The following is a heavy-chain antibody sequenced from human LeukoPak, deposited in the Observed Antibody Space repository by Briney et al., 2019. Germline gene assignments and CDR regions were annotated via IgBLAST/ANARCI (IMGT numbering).Heavy chain of an antibody. CDR1: GGSISSSSYY. Sequence: PSETLSLTCTVSGGSISSSSYYWGWIRQPPGKGLEWIGSIYYSGSTYYNPSLKSRVTISVDTSKNQFSLKLSSVTAADTAVYYCARCANVLNYVWGSYRSNRNWFDPWGQGTLVTVSS. D-gene: IGHD3-16*02. CDR3: ARCANVLNYVWGSYRSNRNWFDP. V-gene: IGHV4-39*07. J-gene: IGHJ5*02. CDR2: IYYSGST.